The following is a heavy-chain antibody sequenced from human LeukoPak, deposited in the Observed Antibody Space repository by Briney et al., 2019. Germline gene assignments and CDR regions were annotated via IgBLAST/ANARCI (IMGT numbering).Heavy chain of an antibody. J-gene: IGHJ4*02. CDR2: ISGDGGST. CDR3: ATPDFAAHFDY. V-gene: IGHV3-43*02. Sequence: PGGSLRLSCAASGFTFDDYAMHWVRQAPGKGLEWVSLISGDGGSTYYADSVKGRFTISRDNSKNSLYLQMNSLGTEDTALYYCATPDFAAHFDYWGQGTLVTVSS. CDR1: GFTFDDYA. D-gene: IGHD2/OR15-2a*01.